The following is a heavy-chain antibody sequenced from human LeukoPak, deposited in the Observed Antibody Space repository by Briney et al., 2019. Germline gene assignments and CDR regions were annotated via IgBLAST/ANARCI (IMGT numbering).Heavy chain of an antibody. V-gene: IGHV4-31*03. Sequence: SETLSLTCTVSGDSISSGRHYWSWIRQHPGKGLEWIGNMLYSGGTYYNPSLKNRLTISADPSGNILYLKLTSVTAADTAVYCCVREGGGYWGQGTLVTVSS. CDR3: VREGGGY. D-gene: IGHD3-16*01. CDR1: GDSISSGRHY. J-gene: IGHJ4*02. CDR2: MLYSGGT.